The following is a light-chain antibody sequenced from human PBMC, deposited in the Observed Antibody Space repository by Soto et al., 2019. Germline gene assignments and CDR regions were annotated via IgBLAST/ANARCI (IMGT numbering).Light chain of an antibody. CDR3: QQYNDWPPMYT. CDR2: GAS. J-gene: IGKJ5*01. Sequence: EIVLTQSPDTLSLSPGERATLSCLASQSVSSNLAWYQQKPGQAPRLLISGASTRATGIPARFSGSGSGTEFTLTIDSLQSEDFAVYYCQQYNDWPPMYTFGQGTRLEI. CDR1: QSVSSN. V-gene: IGKV3-15*01.